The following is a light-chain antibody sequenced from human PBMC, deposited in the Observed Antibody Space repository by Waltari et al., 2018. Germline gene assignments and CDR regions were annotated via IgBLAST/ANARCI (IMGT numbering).Light chain of an antibody. J-gene: IGLJ2*01. V-gene: IGLV1-47*01. CDR2: RNN. CDR3: AIWDNGVI. Sequence: QSVLNQPPSVSGTPGQTVTISCSGSNSNIANTYVYWYQQLPGLAPKLLIYRNNQRPSGVPDRFPGAKSGTSASLAISGLRSEAEAHSSGAIWDNGVIFGGGTKLTVL. CDR1: NSNIANTY.